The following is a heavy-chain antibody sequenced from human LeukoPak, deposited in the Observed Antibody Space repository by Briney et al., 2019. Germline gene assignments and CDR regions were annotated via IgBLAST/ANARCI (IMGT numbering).Heavy chain of an antibody. J-gene: IGHJ4*02. D-gene: IGHD3-10*01. Sequence: GGSLRLSCAASGFTFSTYWMHWVRQAPGKGLVWVSRISSDGSITGYADSVKGRFTISRDNAKNTLYLQMNSLRAKDTAVYYCARHLNYYLDYWGQGTLVTVSS. CDR3: ARHLNYYLDY. CDR1: GFTFSTYW. V-gene: IGHV3-74*01. CDR2: ISSDGSIT.